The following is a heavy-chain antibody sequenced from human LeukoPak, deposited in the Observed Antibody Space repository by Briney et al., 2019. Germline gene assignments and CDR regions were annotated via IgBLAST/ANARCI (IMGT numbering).Heavy chain of an antibody. CDR2: LYSGGGT. CDR3: ARSRGTFFPHDY. V-gene: IGHV3-66*01. CDR1: RFTVSSNF. D-gene: IGHD3-10*01. Sequence: GGSLRLSCAVSRFTVSSNFMSWVRQAPGKGLEWVSVLYSGGGTYYADSVKGRFTITRDNSKNTVYLQMNSLRVEDTAVYYCARSRGTFFPHDYWGQGTLVTVTS. J-gene: IGHJ4*02.